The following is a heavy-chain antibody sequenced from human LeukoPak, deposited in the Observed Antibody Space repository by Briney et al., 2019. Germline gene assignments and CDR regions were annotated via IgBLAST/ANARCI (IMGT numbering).Heavy chain of an antibody. Sequence: ASVKVSCKASGYTFTGYYMHWVRQAPGQGLEWMGWINPNSGGTNYAQKFQGRVTMTRDTSISTAYMELSRLRSDDTAVYYCARDQNLQQLASFDYWGQGTLVTVSS. CDR2: INPNSGGT. CDR3: ARDQNLQQLASFDY. D-gene: IGHD6-13*01. V-gene: IGHV1-2*02. J-gene: IGHJ4*02. CDR1: GYTFTGYY.